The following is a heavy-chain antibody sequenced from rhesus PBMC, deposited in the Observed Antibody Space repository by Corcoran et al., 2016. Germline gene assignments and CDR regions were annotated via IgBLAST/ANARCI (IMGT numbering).Heavy chain of an antibody. Sequence: QVQLVQSGAEVKKPGSSVKVSCKASGYTFTDYYMHWVRQAPRQVLEWMGWINPYNGNTKYAHKVQGRVTMTRDTATSTAYMELSSLRSEDTAVYYCARVGYDSGSSEYFEFWGQGALVTVSS. D-gene: IGHD3-28*01. CDR2: INPYNGNT. J-gene: IGHJ1*01. V-gene: IGHV1S2*01. CDR3: ARVGYDSGSSEYFEF. CDR1: GYTFTDYY.